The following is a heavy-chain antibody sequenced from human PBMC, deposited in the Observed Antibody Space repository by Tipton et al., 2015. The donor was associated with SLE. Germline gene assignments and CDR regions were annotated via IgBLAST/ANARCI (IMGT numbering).Heavy chain of an antibody. V-gene: IGHV4-34*01. J-gene: IGHJ4*02. D-gene: IGHD3-16*01. CDR1: GGSISSYY. CDR2: INHSGST. CDR3: ERRGGPPEPGGIGY. Sequence: TPSLTCTVSGGSISSYYWSWIRQPPGKGLEWSGEINHSGSTNYNPSLKSRVTISVDTSKNQFSLKLSSVTAADTAVYYCERRGGPPEPGGIGYSGQRSLVIVP.